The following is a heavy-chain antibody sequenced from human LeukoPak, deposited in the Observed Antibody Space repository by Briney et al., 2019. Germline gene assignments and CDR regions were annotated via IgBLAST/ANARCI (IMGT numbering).Heavy chain of an antibody. D-gene: IGHD5-18*01. CDR3: ARAGYTYGSDGFHI. J-gene: IGHJ3*02. CDR1: GGPISSYY. Sequence: PSETLSLTCSVSGGPISSYYWSWIRQPPGKGLEWIGYIYYSGSTTYNPSLKSRVTISLDTSKNQFSLKLSSVTAADTAVYYCARAGYTYGSDGFHIWGQGTMVTVSS. V-gene: IGHV4-59*01. CDR2: IYYSGST.